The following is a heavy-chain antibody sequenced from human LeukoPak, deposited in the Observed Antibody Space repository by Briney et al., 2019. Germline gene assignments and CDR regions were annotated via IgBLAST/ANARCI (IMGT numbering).Heavy chain of an antibody. Sequence: GGSLGLSCAASGFTFSIYAMSWVRQAPGKGLEWVSAVSGSGASTYYADSVKGRFTISRDNSKNTLYLQMNSLRAEDTAVYYCAKRGTTGVQEAFDIWGQGTMVPVSS. CDR2: VSGSGAST. J-gene: IGHJ3*02. V-gene: IGHV3-23*01. CDR3: AKRGTTGVQEAFDI. CDR1: GFTFSIYA. D-gene: IGHD2-8*01.